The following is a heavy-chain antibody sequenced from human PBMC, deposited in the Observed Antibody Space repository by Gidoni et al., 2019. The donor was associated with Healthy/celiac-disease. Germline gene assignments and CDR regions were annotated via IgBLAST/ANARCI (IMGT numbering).Heavy chain of an antibody. CDR3: AGGFGLGPPFDY. D-gene: IGHD3-10*01. CDR2: ISYDGSNK. V-gene: IGHV3-30-3*01. CDR1: GVTFSSYA. J-gene: IGHJ4*02. Sequence: QVQLVESGGGVVQPGRSLRLSCAASGVTFSSYAMHWVRQAPGKGLEWVAVISYDGSNKYYADSVKGRFTISRDNSKNTLYLQMNSLRAEDTAVYYCAGGFGLGPPFDYWGQGTLVTVSS.